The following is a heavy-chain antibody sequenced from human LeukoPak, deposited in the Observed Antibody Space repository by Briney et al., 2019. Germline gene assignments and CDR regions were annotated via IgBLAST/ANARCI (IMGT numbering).Heavy chain of an antibody. CDR3: ARAGAYSSSWYVGY. D-gene: IGHD6-13*01. Sequence: KFQGRVTITRDTSASTAYMELSSLRSEDTAVYYCARAGAYSSSWYVGYWGQGTLVTVPS. V-gene: IGHV1-3*01. J-gene: IGHJ4*02.